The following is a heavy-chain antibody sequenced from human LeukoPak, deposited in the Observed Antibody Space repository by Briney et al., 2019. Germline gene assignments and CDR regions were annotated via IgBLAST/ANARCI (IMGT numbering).Heavy chain of an antibody. V-gene: IGHV4-4*07. Sequence: PSETLSLTCTVSGGSISSYYWSWIRQPAGKGLEWIGRIYTSGSTNYNPSLKSRVTMSVDTSKNQFSLKLSSVTAADTAVYYCARDGLVATIRELVYYYYYMDVWGKGTTVTVSS. D-gene: IGHD5-12*01. J-gene: IGHJ6*03. CDR2: IYTSGST. CDR3: ARDGLVATIRELVYYYYYMDV. CDR1: GGSISSYY.